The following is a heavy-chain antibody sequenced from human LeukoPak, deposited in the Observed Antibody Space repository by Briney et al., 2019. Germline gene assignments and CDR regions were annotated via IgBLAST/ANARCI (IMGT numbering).Heavy chain of an antibody. Sequence: GGSLRLSCAASGFTFSSYAMHWVRQAPGKGLEWVAVISYDGSNKYYADSVKGRFTISRDNSKNTLYLQMNSLRAEDTAVYYCARDLWTVVAATTPTNYYYYGMDVWGQGTTVTVSS. CDR2: ISYDGSNK. J-gene: IGHJ6*02. CDR1: GFTFSSYA. CDR3: ARDLWTVVAATTPTNYYYYGMDV. V-gene: IGHV3-30*14. D-gene: IGHD2-15*01.